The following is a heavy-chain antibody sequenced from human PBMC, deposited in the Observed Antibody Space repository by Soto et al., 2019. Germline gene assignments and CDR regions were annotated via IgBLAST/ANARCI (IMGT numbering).Heavy chain of an antibody. CDR2: ISYDGSNK. CDR3: ARDAYGVPAAMYYYYGMDV. D-gene: IGHD2-2*01. Sequence: GGALRLSCAASGFTFSSYAMHWGRQAPGKGLEGVAVISYDGSNKYYADSVKGRFTISRDNSKNTLYLQMNSLRAEDTAVYYCARDAYGVPAAMYYYYGMDVWGQGTTVTVSS. CDR1: GFTFSSYA. J-gene: IGHJ6*02. V-gene: IGHV3-30-3*01.